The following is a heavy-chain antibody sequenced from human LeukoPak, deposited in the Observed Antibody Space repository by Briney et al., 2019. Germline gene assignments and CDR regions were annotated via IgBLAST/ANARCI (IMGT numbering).Heavy chain of an antibody. Sequence: GRSLRLSCAASGFTFSSYAMHWVRQAPGKGLEWVAVISYDGSNKYYADSVKGRFTISRDNSKNTLYLQMNSLRAEDTAVYYCARAGAPYFCSSTSCQAGFFDYWGQGTLDTVSS. D-gene: IGHD2-2*01. CDR2: ISYDGSNK. J-gene: IGHJ4*02. CDR1: GFTFSSYA. CDR3: ARAGAPYFCSSTSCQAGFFDY. V-gene: IGHV3-30*04.